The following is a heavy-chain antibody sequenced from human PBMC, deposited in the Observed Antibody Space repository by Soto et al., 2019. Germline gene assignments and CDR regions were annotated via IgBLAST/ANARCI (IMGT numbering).Heavy chain of an antibody. CDR2: IKGKPDGGAT. CDR3: AAGSPFNY. Sequence: GGSLRLSCAASGFTFNTAWLTWVRQAPGKGLEWVGRIKGKPDGGATDYAALVEGRFMISRDDSQNTVFLQMNSLKTDDTAVYYCAAGSPFNYWGPGTLVTVSS. J-gene: IGHJ4*02. CDR1: GFTFNTAW. V-gene: IGHV3-15*01.